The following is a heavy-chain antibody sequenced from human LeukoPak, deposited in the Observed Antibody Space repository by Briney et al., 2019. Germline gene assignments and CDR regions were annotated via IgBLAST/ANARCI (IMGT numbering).Heavy chain of an antibody. Sequence: SETLSLTCTVSGGSISSSSYYWGWIRQPPGKGLEWIGGIYYSGSTYYNPSLKSRVTISVDTSKNQFSLKLSSVTAADTAVYYCARLEKYQLLIFWGQGTLVTVSS. CDR2: IYYSGST. CDR3: ARLEKYQLLIF. J-gene: IGHJ4*02. CDR1: GGSISSSSYY. V-gene: IGHV4-39*01. D-gene: IGHD2-2*01.